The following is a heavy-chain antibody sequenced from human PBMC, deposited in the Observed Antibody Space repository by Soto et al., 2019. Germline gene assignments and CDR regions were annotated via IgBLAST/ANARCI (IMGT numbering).Heavy chain of an antibody. Sequence: EVQLVESGGGLVQPGGSLRLSCAASGFTFSSYWMNWVRQAPGKGLEWVANINQEGNNRHYVDSVKDRFTIPRDNPQKPLFLQMNSLRAEDTAVYYCGDKMDVWAKSTTVIVSS. V-gene: IGHV3-7*01. CDR1: GFTFSSYW. J-gene: IGHJ6*03. CDR2: INQEGNNR. CDR3: GDKMDV.